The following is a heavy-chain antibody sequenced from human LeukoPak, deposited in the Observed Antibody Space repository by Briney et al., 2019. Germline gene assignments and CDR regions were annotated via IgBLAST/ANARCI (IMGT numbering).Heavy chain of an antibody. Sequence: GGSLRLSCAASGFTFSDYYMNWIRQTPRKGLEWGSYISSSSSYTNSADSVRGRFTISRDNAQNSLYLQMSSLRAEDTAVYYCARAIRGAFDLWGQGTMVTVSS. V-gene: IGHV3-11*05. CDR1: GFTFSDYY. J-gene: IGHJ3*01. D-gene: IGHD3-10*01. CDR2: ISSSSSYT. CDR3: ARAIRGAFDL.